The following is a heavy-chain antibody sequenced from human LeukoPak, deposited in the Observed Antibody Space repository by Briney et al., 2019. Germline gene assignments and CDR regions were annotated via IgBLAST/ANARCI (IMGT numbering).Heavy chain of an antibody. V-gene: IGHV3-30*02. CDR2: IRSDGSDK. CDR1: GFTFSSYA. CDR3: GGLAVFDY. D-gene: IGHD2-15*01. Sequence: PGGSLRLSCAASGFTFSSYAMSWARQAPGKGLEWVTFIRSDGSDKYYADSVKGRFTISRDNSRNTLYLQMNSLRPEDTAVYYCGGLAVFDYWGQGTLVTVSS. J-gene: IGHJ4*02.